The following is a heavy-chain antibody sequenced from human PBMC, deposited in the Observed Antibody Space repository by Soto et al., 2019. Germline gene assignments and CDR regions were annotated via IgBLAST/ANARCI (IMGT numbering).Heavy chain of an antibody. CDR2: INLSGGTT. CDR1: GYTFTNYY. Sequence: ASVKVSCKASGYTFTNYYMHWVRQAPGQGLEWMGIINLSGGTTSYAQKFQGRVTMTRDTSTTIVYMELSSLRSEDTAVYYCARGLRPGPFDYWGQGTLVNVSS. CDR3: ARGLRPGPFDY. J-gene: IGHJ4*02. V-gene: IGHV1-46*03.